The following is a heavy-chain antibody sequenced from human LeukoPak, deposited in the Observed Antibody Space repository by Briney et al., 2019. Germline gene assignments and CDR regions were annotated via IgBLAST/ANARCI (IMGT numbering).Heavy chain of an antibody. Sequence: ASVKVSCKASGYTFTSYDINWVRQATGQGLEWMGWMNPNSGNTGYAQKFQGRVTITRNTSISTAYMELSSLRSEDTAVYYCARTLVYCSGGSCYDGAFDIWGQGTMVTVSS. CDR3: ARTLVYCSGGSCYDGAFDI. J-gene: IGHJ3*02. D-gene: IGHD2-15*01. V-gene: IGHV1-8*03. CDR2: MNPNSGNT. CDR1: GYTFTSYD.